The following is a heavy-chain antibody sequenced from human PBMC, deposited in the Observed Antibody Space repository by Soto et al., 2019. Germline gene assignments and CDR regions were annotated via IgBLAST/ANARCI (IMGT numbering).Heavy chain of an antibody. CDR3: AKELGDFLPFDY. D-gene: IGHD4-17*01. CDR2: ISANSASI. CDR1: GFTFSTYA. J-gene: IGHJ4*02. Sequence: QPGGSLRLSCAASGFTFSTYAMSWVRQAPGKGLEWVSAISANSASIFYTDSVQGRFTISRDNSKNTLYLQMNSLRVEDTAVYYCAKELGDFLPFDYWGQGTLVTVSS. V-gene: IGHV3-23*01.